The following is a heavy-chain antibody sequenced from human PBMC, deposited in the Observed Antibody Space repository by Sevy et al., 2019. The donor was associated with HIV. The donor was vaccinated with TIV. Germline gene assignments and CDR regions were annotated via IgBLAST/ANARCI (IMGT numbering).Heavy chain of an antibody. Sequence: GGSLRLSCAASGFTFSSYWMSWVRQAPGKGLEWVANIKQDGSEKYYVDSVKGRFTISRENTKNSLYLQMNSLRAEDTAVYFCARDRAYSALDYWGQGTLVTVSS. V-gene: IGHV3-7*01. D-gene: IGHD5-18*01. J-gene: IGHJ4*02. CDR3: ARDRAYSALDY. CDR1: GFTFSSYW. CDR2: IKQDGSEK.